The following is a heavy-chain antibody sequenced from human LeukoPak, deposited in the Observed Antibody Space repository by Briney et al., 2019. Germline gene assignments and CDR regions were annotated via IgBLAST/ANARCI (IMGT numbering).Heavy chain of an antibody. CDR1: GFTFSSYA. J-gene: IGHJ3*02. Sequence: SGGSLRLSCAASGFTFSSYAMHWVRQAPGKGLEWVAVISYDGSNKYYADSVKGRFTISRDNSKNTLYLQMNSLRAEDTAVHYCAREGYYDSSGYPSDAFDIWGQGTMVTVSS. D-gene: IGHD3-22*01. CDR2: ISYDGSNK. V-gene: IGHV3-30-3*01. CDR3: AREGYYDSSGYPSDAFDI.